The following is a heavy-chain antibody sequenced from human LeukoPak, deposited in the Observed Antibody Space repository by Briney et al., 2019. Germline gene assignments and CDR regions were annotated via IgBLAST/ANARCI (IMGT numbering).Heavy chain of an antibody. V-gene: IGHV4-34*01. CDR2: INHSGST. Sequence: PSETLSLTCAVYGGSFSGYYWSWIRQPPGKGLEWIGEINHSGSTNYNPSLKSRVPISVDTSKNQFSLKLSSVTAADTAVYYCARASSWFRNWFDPWGQGTLVTVSS. D-gene: IGHD6-13*01. J-gene: IGHJ5*02. CDR3: ARASSWFRNWFDP. CDR1: GGSFSGYY.